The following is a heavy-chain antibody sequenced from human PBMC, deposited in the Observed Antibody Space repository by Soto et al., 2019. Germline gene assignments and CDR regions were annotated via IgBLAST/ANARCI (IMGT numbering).Heavy chain of an antibody. Sequence: SETLSLTCTVSGGSISSSSYYWGWIHKPPGKGLEWIGSIYYSGSTYYNPSLKSRVTISVDTSKNQFSLKLSSVTAADTAVYYCATSSFYGGNCFDYWGQGTLVTVSS. CDR2: IYYSGST. V-gene: IGHV4-39*01. CDR1: GGSISSSSYY. CDR3: ATSSFYGGNCFDY. D-gene: IGHD2-21*01. J-gene: IGHJ4*02.